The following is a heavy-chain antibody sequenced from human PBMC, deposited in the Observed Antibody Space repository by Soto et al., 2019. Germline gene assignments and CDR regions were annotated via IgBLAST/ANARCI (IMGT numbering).Heavy chain of an antibody. J-gene: IGHJ4*02. V-gene: IGHV1-2*02. CDR2: INPNSGGT. CDR3: ARRYNWKYYFDY. D-gene: IGHD1-20*01. CDR1: GYTFTGYY. Sequence: ASVKVSCKASGYTFTGYYMHWVRQAPGQGVEGMGWINPNSGGTNYAQKFQVRVTINRDKSISTDYMELSRRRSDDTSVYYCARRYNWKYYFDYWGQGTLVTVSS.